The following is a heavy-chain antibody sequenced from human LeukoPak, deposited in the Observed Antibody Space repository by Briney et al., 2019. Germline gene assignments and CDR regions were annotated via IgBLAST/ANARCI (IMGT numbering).Heavy chain of an antibody. CDR3: ARSLRFGDIAVVPAGKYAFDV. V-gene: IGHV3-30*04. J-gene: IGHJ3*01. CDR1: GFTFSSYA. Sequence: GGSLRLSCAASGFTFSSYAMHWVRQAPGKGLEWVAVISYDGSNKYYADSVKGRFTISRDNSKNTLYLQMNSLRSDDTAVYYCARSLRFGDIAVVPAGKYAFDVWGQGTMVTVSS. D-gene: IGHD2-2*01. CDR2: ISYDGSNK.